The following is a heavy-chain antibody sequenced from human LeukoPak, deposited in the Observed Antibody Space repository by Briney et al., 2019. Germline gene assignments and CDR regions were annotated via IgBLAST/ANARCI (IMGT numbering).Heavy chain of an antibody. J-gene: IGHJ2*01. V-gene: IGHV3-23*01. CDR1: GFTFSSYA. D-gene: IGHD2-8*01. CDR3: AKDIVLMVYAIQNWYFDL. CDR2: ISGSGGST. Sequence: PGGSLRLSCVASGFTFSSYAMSWVRQAPGKGLEWVSAISGSGGSTYYADSVKGRFTISRDNSKNTLYLQMNGLRAEDTAVYYCAKDIVLMVYAIQNWYFDLWGRGTLVTVSS.